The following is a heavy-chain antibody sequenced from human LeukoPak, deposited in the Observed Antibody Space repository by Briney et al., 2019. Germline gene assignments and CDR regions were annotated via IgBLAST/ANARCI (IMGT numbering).Heavy chain of an antibody. Sequence: ASVKVSCKASGYTFNSYGISWVRQAPGQGLEWMGWINTNTGNPTYAQGFTGRFVFSLDTSVSTAYLQISSLKPEDTAVYYCARAGYCSAAGCRLWAYWGQGTLVTVSS. CDR1: GYTFNSYG. V-gene: IGHV7-4-1*02. D-gene: IGHD2-15*01. CDR2: INTNTGNP. J-gene: IGHJ4*02. CDR3: ARAGYCSAAGCRLWAY.